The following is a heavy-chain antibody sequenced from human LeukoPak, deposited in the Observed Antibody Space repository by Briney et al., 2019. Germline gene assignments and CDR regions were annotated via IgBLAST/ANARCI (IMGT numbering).Heavy chain of an antibody. J-gene: IGHJ4*02. CDR1: GYSFTSYG. CDR3: ARRIYYDSSGYGLDS. CDR2: IYPSDSDT. V-gene: IGHV5-51*01. Sequence: GESLKISCKGSGYSFTSYGIGWVRQMPGKGLEWMGIIYPSDSDTRYSPSFQGQATISAAKSISTASLQWSRMKASDTAISSCARRIYYDSSGYGLDSWGQGILVTVSS. D-gene: IGHD3-22*01.